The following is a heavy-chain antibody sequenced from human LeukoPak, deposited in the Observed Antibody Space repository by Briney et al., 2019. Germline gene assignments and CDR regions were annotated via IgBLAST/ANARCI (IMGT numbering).Heavy chain of an antibody. Sequence: PGGSLRLSCAASGFTFSSYAMSWVRQAPGEGLEWVSAISGSGGSTYYADSVKGRFTISRDNSKNTLYLQMNSLRAEDTAVYYCAKASDQWELLSDYWGQGTLVTVSS. J-gene: IGHJ4*02. CDR3: AKASDQWELLSDY. CDR1: GFTFSSYA. D-gene: IGHD1-26*01. CDR2: ISGSGGST. V-gene: IGHV3-23*01.